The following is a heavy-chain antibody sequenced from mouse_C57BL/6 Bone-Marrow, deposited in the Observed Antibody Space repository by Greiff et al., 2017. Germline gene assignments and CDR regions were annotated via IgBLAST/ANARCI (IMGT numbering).Heavy chain of an antibody. Sequence: VMLVESGPELVKPGASVKISCKASGYAFSSSWMNWVKQRPGKGLEWIGRIYPGDGDTNYNGKFKGKATLTADKSSSTAYMQLSSLTSEDSAVYFCARRAYGYYAMDYWGQGTSVTVSS. V-gene: IGHV1-82*01. CDR2: IYPGDGDT. J-gene: IGHJ4*01. CDR1: GYAFSSSW. D-gene: IGHD1-1*01. CDR3: ARRAYGYYAMDY.